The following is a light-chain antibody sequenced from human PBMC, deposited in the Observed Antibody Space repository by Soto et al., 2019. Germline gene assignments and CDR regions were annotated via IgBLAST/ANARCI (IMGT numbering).Light chain of an antibody. CDR3: QLWDSSTDHVV. CDR1: NIGSKS. V-gene: IGLV3-21*02. Sequence: SYVLTQPPSVSVAPGQTARIACGGDNIGSKSVHWYQQRPGQAPVLVVYDDSDRPSGIPERFSGSNSGNTATLTISRVEAGDEADYYCQLWDSSTDHVVFGGGTKLTVL. CDR2: DDS. J-gene: IGLJ2*01.